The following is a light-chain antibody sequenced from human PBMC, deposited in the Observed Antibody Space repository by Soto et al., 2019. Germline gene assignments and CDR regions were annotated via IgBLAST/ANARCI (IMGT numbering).Light chain of an antibody. Sequence: LTQPPSASGSPGQSVTISCTGTSTDVGGYNYISWYQHHPGKGPKLIIYEVSERPSGVPDRFSGSKSGNTASLTVSGLQAEDEADYYCSSYAGSNNRGVFGSGTKVTVL. V-gene: IGLV2-8*01. CDR1: STDVGGYNY. CDR2: EVS. J-gene: IGLJ1*01. CDR3: SSYAGSNNRGV.